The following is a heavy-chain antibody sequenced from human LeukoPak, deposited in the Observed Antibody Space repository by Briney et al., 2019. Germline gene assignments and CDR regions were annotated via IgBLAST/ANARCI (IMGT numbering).Heavy chain of an antibody. V-gene: IGHV4-34*01. D-gene: IGHD6-19*01. CDR2: INHSGST. Sequence: SETLSLTCTVSGGSISSYYWSWIRQPPGKGLEWIGEINHSGSTNYNPSLKSRVTISVDTSKNQFSLKLSSVTAADTAVYYCASGGGSGRYGGRYYYYYYMDVWGKGTTVTISS. CDR3: ASGGGSGRYGGRYYYYYYMDV. J-gene: IGHJ6*03. CDR1: GGSISSYY.